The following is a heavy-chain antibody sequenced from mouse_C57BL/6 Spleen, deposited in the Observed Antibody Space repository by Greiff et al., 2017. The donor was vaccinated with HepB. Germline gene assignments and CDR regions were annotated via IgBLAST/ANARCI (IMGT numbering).Heavy chain of an antibody. Sequence: VQLQQSGPELVKPGASVKISCKASGYTFTDYYMNWVKQSHGKSLEWIGDINPNNGGTSYNQKFKGKATLTVDKSSSTAYMELRSLTSEDSAVYYCAPLYYYFDYWGQGTTLTVSS. V-gene: IGHV1-26*01. CDR2: INPNNGGT. D-gene: IGHD2-1*01. CDR3: APLYYYFDY. J-gene: IGHJ2*01. CDR1: GYTFTDYY.